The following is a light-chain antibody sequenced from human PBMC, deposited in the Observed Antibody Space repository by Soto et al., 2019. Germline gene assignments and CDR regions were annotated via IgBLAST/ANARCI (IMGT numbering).Light chain of an antibody. CDR3: QQYNSYSIT. J-gene: IGKJ5*01. Sequence: DIVMTQSPDSLAVSLGERATINCKSSQSVIHTSNNKSYLAWYQQKPGQPPELLLYWASARESGVPDRFSGSGSGTDFTLTISSLQADDFATYYCQQYNSYSITFGQGTRLEIK. CDR2: WAS. CDR1: QSVIHTSNNKSY. V-gene: IGKV4-1*01.